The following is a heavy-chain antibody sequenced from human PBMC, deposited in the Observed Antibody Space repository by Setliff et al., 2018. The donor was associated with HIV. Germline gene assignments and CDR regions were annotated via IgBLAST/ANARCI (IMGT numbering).Heavy chain of an antibody. V-gene: IGHV3-23*01. D-gene: IGHD5-12*01. J-gene: IGHJ3*01. CDR3: AKPTSGFYPRLYDL. Sequence: LRLSCVGTGFAFSTFDMNWVRQTPGKGLEWVAAVSPDGDVTYYPDSLRGRFIVSRDNAKNMLFLQMTNLGADDSAIYYCAKPTSGFYPRLYDLWGHGTKVTVSS. CDR1: GFAFSTFD. CDR2: VSPDGDVT.